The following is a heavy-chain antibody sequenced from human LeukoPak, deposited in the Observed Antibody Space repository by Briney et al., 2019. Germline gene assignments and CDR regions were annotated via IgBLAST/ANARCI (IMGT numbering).Heavy chain of an antibody. CDR3: GGGGPRVCSCYVIDY. Sequence: LTGGSLRLSCAASGFNFSSYWMHWVRQAPGKGLVWVSRINYDGTTTSYADSVKGRFTISRDNAKNTLYLQMNSLRAEDTAAFYCGGGGPRVCSCYVIDYWGQGDPITVSS. CDR1: GFNFSSYW. CDR2: INYDGTTT. V-gene: IGHV3-74*01. J-gene: IGHJ4*02. D-gene: IGHD2-15*01.